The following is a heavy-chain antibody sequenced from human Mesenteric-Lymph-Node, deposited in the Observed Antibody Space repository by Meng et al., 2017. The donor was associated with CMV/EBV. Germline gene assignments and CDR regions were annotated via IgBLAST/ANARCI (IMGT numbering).Heavy chain of an antibody. Sequence: GESLKISCAASGFTFSSYAMSWVRQAPGKGLEWVSYISSSTSTIYYADSVKGRFTISRDNAKNSLSLQMNSLRAEDTAVYYCARLGYCDTTSCLDYWGQGTLVTVSS. J-gene: IGHJ4*02. D-gene: IGHD2-2*01. CDR3: ARLGYCDTTSCLDY. CDR2: ISSSTSTI. V-gene: IGHV3-48*04. CDR1: GFTFSSYA.